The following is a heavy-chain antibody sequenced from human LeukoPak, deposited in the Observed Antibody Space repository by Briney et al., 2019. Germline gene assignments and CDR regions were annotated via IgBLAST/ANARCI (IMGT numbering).Heavy chain of an antibody. CDR2: INPNSGGT. Sequence: ASVKVSCKASGYTFTGYYMHWVRQAPGQGLEWMGWINPNSGGTNYAQKFQGRVTMTRDTSISTAYMELSRLRSDDTAVYYCARDRSSGIAARPAVHMDVWGKGTTVTVSS. V-gene: IGHV1-2*02. D-gene: IGHD6-6*01. CDR3: ARDRSSGIAARPAVHMDV. CDR1: GYTFTGYY. J-gene: IGHJ6*03.